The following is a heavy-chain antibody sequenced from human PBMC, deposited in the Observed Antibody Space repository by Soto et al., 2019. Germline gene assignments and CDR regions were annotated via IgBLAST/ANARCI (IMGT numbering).Heavy chain of an antibody. CDR1: GGTFSSYA. J-gene: IGHJ6*02. Sequence: ASVKVSCKASGGTFSSYAISWVRQAPGQGLEWMGGIIPIFGTANYAQKFQGRVTITADESTSTAYMELSSLRSEDTAVYYCARDLELRFLERAGDYGMDVWGQGTTVTVSS. CDR3: ARDLELRFLERAGDYGMDV. D-gene: IGHD3-3*01. CDR2: IIPIFGTA. V-gene: IGHV1-69*13.